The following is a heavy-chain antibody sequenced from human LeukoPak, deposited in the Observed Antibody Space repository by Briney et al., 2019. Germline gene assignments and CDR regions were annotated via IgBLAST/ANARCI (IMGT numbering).Heavy chain of an antibody. D-gene: IGHD3-10*01. CDR1: GGTFSSYA. J-gene: IGHJ6*02. CDR3: ARVEYGSGSYPDYYYYYGMDV. V-gene: IGHV1-69*05. CDR2: IIPIFGTA. Sequence: SVKVSCKASGGTFSSYAISWVRQAPGQGLEWMGGIIPIFGTANYAQKFQGRVTITTDESTSTAYMELSSLRSEDTAVYYCARVEYGSGSYPDYYYYYGMDVWGQGTTVTVSS.